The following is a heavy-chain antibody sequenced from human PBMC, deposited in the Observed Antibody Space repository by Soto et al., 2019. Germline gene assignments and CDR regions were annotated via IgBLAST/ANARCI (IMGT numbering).Heavy chain of an antibody. V-gene: IGHV3-23*01. CDR3: AKWYSSSSGWFDP. CDR1: GFTFSSYA. Sequence: LRLSCAAAGFTFSSYAMIWVRQAPGNGLEWVSAISGSGGSTYYADSVKGRFTISRDNSKNTLYLQMNSLRAEDTAVYYCAKWYSSSSGWFDPWGQGTLVTVSS. D-gene: IGHD6-6*01. CDR2: ISGSGGST. J-gene: IGHJ5*02.